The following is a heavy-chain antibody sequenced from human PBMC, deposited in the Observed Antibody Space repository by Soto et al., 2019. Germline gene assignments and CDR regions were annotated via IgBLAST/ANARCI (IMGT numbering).Heavy chain of an antibody. V-gene: IGHV4-39*01. CDR3: ARYSNLDY. CDR2: IYYSGST. Sequence: PSETLSLTCTVSGGSISSSSYYWGWIRQPPGKGLEWIGSIYYSGSTYYNPSLKSRVTISVDTSKNQFSLKLSSVTAADTAVYYCARYSNLDYWGQGTLITVSS. J-gene: IGHJ4*02. D-gene: IGHD4-4*01. CDR1: GGSISSSSYY.